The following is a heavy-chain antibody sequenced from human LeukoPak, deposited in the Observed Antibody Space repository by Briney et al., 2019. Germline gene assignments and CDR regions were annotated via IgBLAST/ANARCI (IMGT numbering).Heavy chain of an antibody. D-gene: IGHD1-26*01. J-gene: IGHJ4*02. CDR2: INSDGSSI. CDR3: AKDRVVGAALLYYFDY. Sequence: GGSLRLSCAASGFTFSSYWMHWVRQAPGKGLVWVSRINSDGSSISYADSVKGRFTISRDNSKNTLYLQMNSLRAEDTAVYYCAKDRVVGAALLYYFDYWGQGTLVTVSS. V-gene: IGHV3-74*01. CDR1: GFTFSSYW.